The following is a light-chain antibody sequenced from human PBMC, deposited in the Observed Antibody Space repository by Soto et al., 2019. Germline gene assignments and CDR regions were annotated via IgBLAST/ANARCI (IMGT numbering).Light chain of an antibody. CDR3: RSSTSSIPYV. J-gene: IGLJ1*01. CDR1: SSDVGGYNY. Sequence: QSALTQPASVSGSPGQSITISCTGTSSDVGGYNYVSWYQQHPGKAPKLMIYEVSNRPSGVSNRFSGSKSGNTASLTISGLPAEDEADYYCRSSTSSIPYVFGTGTKLTVL. V-gene: IGLV2-14*01. CDR2: EVS.